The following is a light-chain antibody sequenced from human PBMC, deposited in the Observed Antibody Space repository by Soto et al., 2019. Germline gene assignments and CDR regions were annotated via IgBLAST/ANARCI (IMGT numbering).Light chain of an antibody. V-gene: IGKV1-39*01. CDR3: QQNYITPIT. CDR2: SSS. J-gene: IGKJ5*01. Sequence: DIEMTQSPASLSASVGDRVTISCRTSQTINNNLNWYQQRPGKAPKLLIYSSSSLMSGVPPRFSGSGSGTDFTLTISSLQPEDVATYFCQQNYITPITFGQGTRLDIK. CDR1: QTINNN.